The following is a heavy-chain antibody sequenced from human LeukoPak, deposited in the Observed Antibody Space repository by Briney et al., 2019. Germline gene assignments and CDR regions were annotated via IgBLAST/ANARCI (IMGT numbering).Heavy chain of an antibody. V-gene: IGHV3-49*04. CDR3: TRDGPGYCSGGSCPNYYGMDV. D-gene: IGHD2-15*01. J-gene: IGHJ6*02. CDR1: GFTFGNYA. Sequence: GGSLRLSCTASGFTFGNYAMSWVRQAPGKGLEWVGFIRSKAYGGTTEYAASVKGRFTISRDDSKSIACLQMNSLKAEDTAVYYCTRDGPGYCSGGSCPNYYGMDVWGQGTTVTVSS. CDR2: IRSKAYGGTT.